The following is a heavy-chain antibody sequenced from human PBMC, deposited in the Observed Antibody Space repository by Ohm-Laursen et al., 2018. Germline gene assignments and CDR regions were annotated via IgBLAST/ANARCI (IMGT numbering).Heavy chain of an antibody. CDR1: GGSFGGYY. J-gene: IGHJ4*02. Sequence: SQTLSLMCAVYGGSFGGYYWRWIRQPPGKGLEGIGEINHSGSTNSNPSLKSRVTISVDTSKNHFSLKLSSVTAADTAVYYCASVLEVTNGYYWGQGTLVTVSS. V-gene: IGHV4-34*01. D-gene: IGHD3-10*02. CDR2: INHSGST. CDR3: ASVLEVTNGYY.